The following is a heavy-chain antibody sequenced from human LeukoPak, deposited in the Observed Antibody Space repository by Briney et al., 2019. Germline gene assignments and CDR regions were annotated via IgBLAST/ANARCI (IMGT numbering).Heavy chain of an antibody. Sequence: ASVKVSCKASGYTFTGYYMHWVRQAPGQGLEWMGWINPNSGGTNYAQKFQGWVTMIRDTSISTAYMELSRLRSDDTAVYYCARGSSGPYYYYYGMDVWGQGTTVTVSS. CDR3: ARGSSGPYYYYYGMDV. CDR1: GYTFTGYY. D-gene: IGHD6-19*01. J-gene: IGHJ6*02. CDR2: INPNSGGT. V-gene: IGHV1-2*04.